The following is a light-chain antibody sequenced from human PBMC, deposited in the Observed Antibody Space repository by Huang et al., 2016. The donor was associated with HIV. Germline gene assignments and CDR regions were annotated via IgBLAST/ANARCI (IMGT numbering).Light chain of an antibody. CDR1: RSVSSN. CDR3: HQYNNWLLS. J-gene: IGKJ4*01. CDR2: GSS. Sequence: IVMTQSPATLSVSPGERVTLSCRANRSVSSNLAWYQQRPGQSPRLLIYGSSTRAPGIPARCSGSCSGTDFSRTSSSLQSEDFALYYCHQYNNWLLSVGGGTRVDI. V-gene: IGKV3-15*01.